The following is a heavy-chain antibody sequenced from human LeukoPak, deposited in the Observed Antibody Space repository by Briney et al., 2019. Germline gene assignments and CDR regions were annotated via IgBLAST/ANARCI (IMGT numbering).Heavy chain of an antibody. V-gene: IGHV3-30*18. Sequence: PGRSLRLSCAAPGFTFSSYGMHWVRQAPGKGLEWVAVISYDGSNKYYADSVKGRFTISRDNSKNTLYLQMNSLGAEDTAVYYCAKLAGSFDYWGQGTLVTVSS. CDR1: GFTFSSYG. D-gene: IGHD3-10*01. J-gene: IGHJ4*02. CDR3: AKLAGSFDY. CDR2: ISYDGSNK.